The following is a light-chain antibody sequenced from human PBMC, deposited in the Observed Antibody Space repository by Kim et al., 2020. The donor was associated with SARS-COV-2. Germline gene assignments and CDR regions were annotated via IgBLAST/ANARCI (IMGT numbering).Light chain of an antibody. CDR3: QQSYRAPYT. CDR2: AAF. Sequence: DIQMTQSPSSLSASVGDRVTITCRASQSITTYLNWYQHKPGKAPKLLMYAAFSLQGGVPSRFSGSGSGTDFSLTISSLQPEDFATYYCQQSYRAPYTFGQGTKLEI. CDR1: QSITTY. V-gene: IGKV1-39*01. J-gene: IGKJ2*01.